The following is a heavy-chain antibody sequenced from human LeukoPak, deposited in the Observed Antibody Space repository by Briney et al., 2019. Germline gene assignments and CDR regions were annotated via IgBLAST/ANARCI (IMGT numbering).Heavy chain of an antibody. J-gene: IGHJ4*02. CDR2: ISAYNGNT. Sequence: ASVKVSCKASGYTFTSYGISWVRQAPGQGLEWMGWISAYNGNTNYAQKLQGRVTMTTDTSTSTAYMELRSLRSDDTAVYYCARDQVDIVVVPAARWFDYWGLGTLVTVSS. V-gene: IGHV1-18*01. D-gene: IGHD2-2*03. CDR1: GYTFTSYG. CDR3: ARDQVDIVVVPAARWFDY.